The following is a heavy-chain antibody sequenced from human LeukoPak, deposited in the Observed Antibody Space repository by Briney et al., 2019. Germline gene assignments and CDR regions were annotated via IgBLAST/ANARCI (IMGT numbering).Heavy chain of an antibody. CDR2: ISGSGGST. CDR3: AKESIMVIDYFDY. CDR1: GFTCSSYA. V-gene: IGHV3-23*01. Sequence: PGGSLRLSCADSGFTCSSYAMSWVRQAPGKGLEWVSAISGSGGSTYYADSVKGRFTISRDNSKNTLYLQMNSLRAEDTAVYYCAKESIMVIDYFDYWGQGTLVTVSS. J-gene: IGHJ4*02. D-gene: IGHD3-22*01.